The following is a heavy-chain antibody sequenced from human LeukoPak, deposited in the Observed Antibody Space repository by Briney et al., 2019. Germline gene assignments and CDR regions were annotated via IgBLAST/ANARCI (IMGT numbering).Heavy chain of an antibody. D-gene: IGHD3-10*01. CDR1: GFTFSSYG. Sequence: PGRSLRLSCAASGFTFSSYGMHWVRQAPGKGLEWVAVISHDGSNKYYADSVKGRFTISRDNSKNTLYLQMNSLRAEDTAVYYCAKSYGTGSYKDYWGQGTLVTVSS. V-gene: IGHV3-30*18. J-gene: IGHJ4*02. CDR2: ISHDGSNK. CDR3: AKSYGTGSYKDY.